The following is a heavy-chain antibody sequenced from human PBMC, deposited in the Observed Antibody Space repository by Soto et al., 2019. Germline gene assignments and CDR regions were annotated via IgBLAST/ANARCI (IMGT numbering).Heavy chain of an antibody. J-gene: IGHJ4*02. CDR1: GLSFSLYS. D-gene: IGHD2-21*02. CDR2: ISGSGRNI. V-gene: IGHV3-23*01. CDR3: AKDDRTASRIDY. Sequence: EVQLLESGGGLVQPGGSLRLSCATSGLSFSLYSMGWVRQAPGKGLEWVSAISGSGRNIHYADSVKGRFTISRDNSKNTLSLQMNSLRAEYTALYYCAKDDRTASRIDYWGQGTLVTVSS.